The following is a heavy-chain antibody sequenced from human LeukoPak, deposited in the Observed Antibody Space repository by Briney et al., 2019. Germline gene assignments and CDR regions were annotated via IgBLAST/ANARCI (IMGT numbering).Heavy chain of an antibody. CDR1: GGSINSNY. V-gene: IGHV4-59*01. D-gene: IGHD3-10*01. CDR3: ARDRGWPTVHYYYYFGMDV. Sequence: SETLSLTCTVSGGSINSNYWTWIRQPPGKGLEWIGYIYYSGSTNYNPSLKSRVTISVDTSKNQFSLKLRSVTAADTAVYYCARDRGWPTVHYYYYFGMDVWGQGTTVTVSS. CDR2: IYYSGST. J-gene: IGHJ6*02.